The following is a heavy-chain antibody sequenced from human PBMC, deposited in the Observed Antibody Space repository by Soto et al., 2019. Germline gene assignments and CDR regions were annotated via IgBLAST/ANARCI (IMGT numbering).Heavy chain of an antibody. V-gene: IGHV1-3*01. CDR3: ASFYYDSSGYYTNWFDP. CDR1: GYIFTNYA. CDR2: INAANGNT. J-gene: IGHJ5*02. D-gene: IGHD3-22*01. Sequence: GASVKVSCKASGYIFTNYAMHWVRQAPGQRLEWMGWINAANGNTKYSQKFQGRVTITTDTSASTAYMELSSLRSDDTAVYYCASFYYDSSGYYTNWFDPWGQGTLVTVSS.